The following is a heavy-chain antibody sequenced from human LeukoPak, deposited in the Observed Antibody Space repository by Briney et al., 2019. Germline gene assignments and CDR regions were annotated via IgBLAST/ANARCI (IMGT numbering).Heavy chain of an antibody. D-gene: IGHD3-22*01. CDR2: IKSKTDGGTT. CDR1: GFTFSNAW. Sequence: GGSLRLSCAASGFTFSNAWMSWVRQAPGKGLEWVGRIKSKTDGGTTDYGAPVKGRFTISRDDSKNTLYLRMNSLETEDAAIYYCIYTSGYHGRNYFDYWGRGTLVTVSS. V-gene: IGHV3-15*01. J-gene: IGHJ4*02. CDR3: IYTSGYHGRNYFDY.